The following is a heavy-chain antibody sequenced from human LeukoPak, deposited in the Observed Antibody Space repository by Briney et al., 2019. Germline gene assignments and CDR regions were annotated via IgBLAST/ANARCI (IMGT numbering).Heavy chain of an antibody. J-gene: IGHJ3*02. CDR1: GYTFTSYY. D-gene: IGHD6-13*01. Sequence: ASVKVSCKASGYTFTSYYMHWVRQAPGQGLEWMGIINPSGGSTSYAQKFQGRVTMTRDMSTSTVYMELSSLRSEDTAVYYCARGGTSSSYYGDAFDIWGQGTMVTVSS. CDR2: INPSGGST. V-gene: IGHV1-46*01. CDR3: ARGGTSSSYYGDAFDI.